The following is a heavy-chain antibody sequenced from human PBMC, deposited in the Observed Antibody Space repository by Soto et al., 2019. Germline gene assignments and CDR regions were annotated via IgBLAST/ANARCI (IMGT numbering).Heavy chain of an antibody. CDR2: ISGSGGST. J-gene: IGHJ4*02. CDR3: AKRAQGSEWSEYFDY. V-gene: IGHV3-23*01. CDR1: VFTFISYA. Sequence: HPGGSLRLSCASSVFTFISYAMSWVRQAPGKGLEWVSAISGSGGSTYYADSVKGRFTISRDNSKNTLYLQMNSLRAEDTAVYYCAKRAQGSEWSEYFDYWGQGTLVTVSS. D-gene: IGHD2-8*01.